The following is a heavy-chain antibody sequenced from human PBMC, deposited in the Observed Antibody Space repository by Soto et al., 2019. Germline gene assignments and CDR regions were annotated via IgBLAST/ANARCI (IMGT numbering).Heavy chain of an antibody. CDR1: AYTFTDYY. V-gene: IGHV1-2*02. D-gene: IGHD1-1*01. J-gene: IGHJ5*02. CDR2: INPNSGGS. CDR3: ARALPEIRMMEGGSFDP. Sequence: ASVKVSCKASAYTFTDYYIHWVRQAPGQGLEWMGWINPNSGGSYFAQKFLGRVTMTRNTSITTAYMELSRLRSDDTAVYYCARALPEIRMMEGGSFDPWGQGTVVTVSS.